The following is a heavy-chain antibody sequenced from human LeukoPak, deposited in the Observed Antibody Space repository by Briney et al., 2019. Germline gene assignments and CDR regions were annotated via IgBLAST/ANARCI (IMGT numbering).Heavy chain of an antibody. CDR3: AREMTPADYGSGSYYY. J-gene: IGHJ4*02. Sequence: GGTLRLSCAASGFTFSSYGMSWVRQAPGKGLEWVSAITGTGHITCYADSVKGRFTISRDNAKNSLYLQMNSLRAEDTAVYYCAREMTPADYGSGSYYYWGQGTLVTVSS. V-gene: IGHV3-23*01. CDR2: ITGTGHIT. D-gene: IGHD3-10*01. CDR1: GFTFSSYG.